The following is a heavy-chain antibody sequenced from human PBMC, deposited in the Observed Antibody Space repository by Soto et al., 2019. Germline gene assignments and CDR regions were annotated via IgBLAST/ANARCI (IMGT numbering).Heavy chain of an antibody. CDR2: ISYDGSNK. CDR3: AKDIGSSIFDY. V-gene: IGHV3-30*18. D-gene: IGHD1-26*01. Sequence: GVSLGLSCAASGFTFSSYGMHWVRQAPGKGLEWVAVISYDGSNKYYADSVKGRFTISRDNSKNTLYLQMNSLRAEDTAVYYCAKDIGSSIFDYWGQGTLVTVSS. CDR1: GFTFSSYG. J-gene: IGHJ4*02.